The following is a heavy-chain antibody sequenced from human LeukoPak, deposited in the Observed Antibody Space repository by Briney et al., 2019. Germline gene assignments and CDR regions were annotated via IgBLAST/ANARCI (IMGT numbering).Heavy chain of an antibody. D-gene: IGHD3-9*01. CDR3: AKVPWRAILTGYPAALGGMDV. CDR2: ISYDGSNK. J-gene: IGHJ6*02. CDR1: GFTFSSYG. Sequence: PGGSLRLSCAASGFTFSSYGMHWVRQAPGKGLEWVAVISYDGSNKYYADSVKGRFTISRDNSKNTLYLQMNSLRAEDTAVYYCAKVPWRAILTGYPAALGGMDVWGQGTTVTVSS. V-gene: IGHV3-30*18.